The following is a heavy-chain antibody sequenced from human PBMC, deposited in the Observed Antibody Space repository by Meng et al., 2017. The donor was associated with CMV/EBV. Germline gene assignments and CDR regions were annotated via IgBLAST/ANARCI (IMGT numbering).Heavy chain of an antibody. J-gene: IGHJ6*02. Sequence: SVKVSCKASGGTFSSYAISWVRQAPGQGLEWMGGIIPIFGTANYAQKFQGRVAITTDESMTTAYMELSSLRSEDTAVFYCARGARITMIVGGSYYYYGMDVWGQGTTVTVSS. CDR3: ARGARITMIVGGSYYYYGMDV. CDR1: GGTFSSYA. V-gene: IGHV1-69*05. CDR2: IIPIFGTA. D-gene: IGHD3-22*01.